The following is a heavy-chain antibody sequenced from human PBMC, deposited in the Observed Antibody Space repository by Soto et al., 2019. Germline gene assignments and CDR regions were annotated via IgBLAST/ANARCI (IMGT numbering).Heavy chain of an antibody. CDR2: IDTDGSGT. Sequence: GGSLRLSCAASGFIFNSDWMHWVRQAPGKGLEWVSRIDTDGSGTSYADSVKGRFTISRDNAKNTLYLQMNSLRAEDTAVYYCTRDRPGPQHYFDYWGQGSFPYYYYAMDVWGQGTTVTVSS. V-gene: IGHV3-74*01. CDR1: GFIFNSDW. D-gene: IGHD4-17*01. J-gene: IGHJ6*02. CDR3: TRDRPGPQHYFDYWGQGSFPYYYYAMDV.